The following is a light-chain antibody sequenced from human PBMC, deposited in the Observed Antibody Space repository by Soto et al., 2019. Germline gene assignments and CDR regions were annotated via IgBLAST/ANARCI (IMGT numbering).Light chain of an antibody. CDR1: QSISSW. Sequence: DIQMTQSPSTLSASVGDRVTITFRASQSISSWLAWYQQKPGKAPKLLIYDASSLESGVPSRFSGSGSGTEFTLTISSLQPDDFATYYCQQYNSYSTSGQ. J-gene: IGKJ1*01. CDR2: DAS. CDR3: QQYNSYST. V-gene: IGKV1-5*01.